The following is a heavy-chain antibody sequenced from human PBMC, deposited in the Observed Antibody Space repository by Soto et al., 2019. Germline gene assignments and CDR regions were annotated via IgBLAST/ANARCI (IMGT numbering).Heavy chain of an antibody. CDR3: AAPTTLGSGNGFDP. J-gene: IGHJ5*02. Sequence: SETLSLTCTVSGGSISSGGYYWSWIRQHPGKGLEWIGYIYYSGSTYYNPSLKSRVTISVDTSKNQFSLKLSSVTAADTAVYYCAAPTTLGSGNGFDPWGQGTLVTVSS. V-gene: IGHV4-31*03. CDR1: GGSISSGGYY. CDR2: IYYSGST. D-gene: IGHD1-26*01.